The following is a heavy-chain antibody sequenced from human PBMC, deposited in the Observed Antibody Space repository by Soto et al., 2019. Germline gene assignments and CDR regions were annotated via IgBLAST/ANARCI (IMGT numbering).Heavy chain of an antibody. CDR1: GFTFSDYY. Sequence: QMQLVESGGGLVKPGGSLRLSCAASGFTFSDYYMSWIRQAPGKGLEWVSYISGSGSTIYYADSVKGRFTISRDNAKNSLHLQMNSLRAEDTAVYYCASGVAASHFYYYYMDVWGKGTTVTVSS. D-gene: IGHD2-15*01. CDR2: ISGSGSTI. CDR3: ASGVAASHFYYYYMDV. J-gene: IGHJ6*03. V-gene: IGHV3-11*01.